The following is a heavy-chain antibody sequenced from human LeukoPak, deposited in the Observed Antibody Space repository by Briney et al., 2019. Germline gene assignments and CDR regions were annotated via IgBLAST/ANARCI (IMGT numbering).Heavy chain of an antibody. Sequence: PSETLSLTCTVSGGSISGYSWSWLRQPPGKGLEWIGYISYSGSTNYSPSLKSRVTISVDTSKNQFSLKLSSVTAADTAVYYCARDLFAGTTGTVDYWGQGTLVTVSS. CDR3: ARDLFAGTTGTVDY. J-gene: IGHJ4*02. V-gene: IGHV4-59*01. CDR2: ISYSGST. CDR1: GGSISGYS. D-gene: IGHD1-1*01.